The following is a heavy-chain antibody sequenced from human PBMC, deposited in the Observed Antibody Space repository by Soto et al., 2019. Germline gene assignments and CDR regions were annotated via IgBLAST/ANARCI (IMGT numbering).Heavy chain of an antibody. CDR1: GFTFSSYG. CDR2: IWYDGSNK. Sequence: GGSLRLSCAASGFTFSSYGMHWVRQAPGKGLEWVAVIWYDGSNKYYADSVKGRFTISRDNSKNTLYLQMNSLRAEDTAVYYCARSLPLSEQQLVLGVAYYYYYYGMDVWGQGTTVTVSS. CDR3: ARSLPLSEQQLVLGVAYYYYYYGMDV. V-gene: IGHV3-33*01. J-gene: IGHJ6*02. D-gene: IGHD6-13*01.